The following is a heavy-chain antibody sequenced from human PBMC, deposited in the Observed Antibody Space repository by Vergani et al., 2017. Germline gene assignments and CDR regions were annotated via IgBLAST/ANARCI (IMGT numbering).Heavy chain of an antibody. J-gene: IGHJ5*02. V-gene: IGHV2-5*01. D-gene: IGHD2-15*01. CDR3: AHSEIVVVVAAMYNWFDP. Sequence: QITLKESGPTLVKPTQTLTLTCTFSGFSLSTSGVGLGWNRQPPGKALEWLALIYWNDDKRYSPSLKGRLTITKDTSKNQVVLTLTNMDPVETATYYCAHSEIVVVVAAMYNWFDPWGQGTLVTVSS. CDR2: IYWNDDK. CDR1: GFSLSTSGVG.